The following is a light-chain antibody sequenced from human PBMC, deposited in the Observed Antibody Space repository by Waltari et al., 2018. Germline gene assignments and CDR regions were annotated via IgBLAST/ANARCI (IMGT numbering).Light chain of an antibody. Sequence: EILLTQSPGTLSLSPGDRATISCRASQSVSSTYLAWYQQKPGQAPGLLIYGASSRATGIPDRFSGSGSGTDFTLTISRLEPEDFAVYYCQHYSSSSWTFGQGTKVEIK. J-gene: IGKJ1*01. CDR3: QHYSSSSWT. CDR2: GAS. V-gene: IGKV3-20*01. CDR1: QSVSSTY.